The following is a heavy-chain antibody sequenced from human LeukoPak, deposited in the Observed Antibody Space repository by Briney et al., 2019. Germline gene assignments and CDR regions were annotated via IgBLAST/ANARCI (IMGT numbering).Heavy chain of an antibody. Sequence: PGGSLRLSCAASGFTFSSYSMNWVRQAPGKGLEWVSSISSSSTFINYAASVQGRFTISRDNAKNSLYLQMNSLRAEDTAVYYCARDLGQWLFFRNSHDAFDIWGQGTMVTVSS. CDR3: ARDLGQWLFFRNSHDAFDI. CDR2: ISSSSTFI. D-gene: IGHD6-19*01. CDR1: GFTFSSYS. V-gene: IGHV3-21*01. J-gene: IGHJ3*02.